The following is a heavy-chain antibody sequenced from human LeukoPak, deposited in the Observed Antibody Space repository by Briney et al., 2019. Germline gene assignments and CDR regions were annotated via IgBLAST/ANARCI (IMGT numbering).Heavy chain of an antibody. Sequence: GGSLRLSCVASGFTVSSSYMSWVRQAPGKGLEWVSVIYSGGATYYTDSVKGTFTTSRDNSKNTVYLQMKSLRVEDTAVYYCARAGGYSSGYYSYWGLGTVVTVSS. CDR1: GFTVSSSY. CDR3: ARAGGYSSGYYSY. J-gene: IGHJ4*01. CDR2: IYSGGAT. D-gene: IGHD3-22*01. V-gene: IGHV3-66*01.